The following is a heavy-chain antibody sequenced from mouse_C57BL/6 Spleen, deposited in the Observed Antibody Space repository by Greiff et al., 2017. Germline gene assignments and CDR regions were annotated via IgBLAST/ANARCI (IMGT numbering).Heavy chain of an antibody. CDR1: GFSLTSYA. V-gene: IGHV2-9-1*01. CDR2: IWTGGGT. D-gene: IGHD1-1*01. Sequence: VQLQQSGPGLVAPSQSLSITCTVSGFSLTSYAISWVRQPPGKGLEWLGVIWTGGGTNYNSALKSRLSISKDNSKSQVFLKMNTLQTDDTARYYCARTITTVVDYYAMDYWGQGTSVTVSS. CDR3: ARTITTVVDYYAMDY. J-gene: IGHJ4*01.